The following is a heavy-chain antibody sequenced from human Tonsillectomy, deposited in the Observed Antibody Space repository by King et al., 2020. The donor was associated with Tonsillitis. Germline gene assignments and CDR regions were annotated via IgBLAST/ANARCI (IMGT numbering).Heavy chain of an antibody. Sequence: EGQLVQSGAEVKKPGESLRISCRGSGYSFTNYWITWVRQVPGRGLEWLGNIDPSDSLSNNSPSSQGHVTISVDKSISTAYLQWTSLEASDTAIYYCARLAPGGEAAAWLSWFDPWGQGTVVTVSS. CDR2: IDPSDSLS. J-gene: IGHJ5*02. CDR3: ARLAPGGEAAAWLSWFDP. CDR1: GYSFTNYW. V-gene: IGHV5-10-1*01. D-gene: IGHD6-13*01.